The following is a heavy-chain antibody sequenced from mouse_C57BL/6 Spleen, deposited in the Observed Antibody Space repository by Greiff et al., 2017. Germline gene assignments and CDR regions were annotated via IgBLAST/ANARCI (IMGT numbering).Heavy chain of an antibody. J-gene: IGHJ3*01. CDR1: GFTFSSYA. CDR3: ARTYRGFAY. V-gene: IGHV5-4*03. CDR2: ISDGGSYT. Sequence: DVKLVESGGGLVKPGGSLKLSCAASGFTFSSYAMSWVRQTPEKRLEWVATISDGGSYTYYPDNVKGRFTISRDNAKNNLYLQMSHLKSEDTAMYYCARTYRGFAYWGQGTLVTVSA. D-gene: IGHD5-1*01.